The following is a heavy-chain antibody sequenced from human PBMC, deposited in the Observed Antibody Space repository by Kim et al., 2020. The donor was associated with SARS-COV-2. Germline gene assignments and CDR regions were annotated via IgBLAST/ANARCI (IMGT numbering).Heavy chain of an antibody. CDR2: INHSGST. Sequence: SETLSLTCAVYGGSFSGYYWSWIRQPPGKGLEWIGEINHSGSTNYNPSLKSRVTISVDTSKNQFSLKLSSVTAADTAVYYCARLDIVVVPDYYYYYGMDV. CDR3: ARLDIVVVPDYYYYYGMDV. CDR1: GGSFSGYY. D-gene: IGHD2-2*03. J-gene: IGHJ6*01. V-gene: IGHV4-34*01.